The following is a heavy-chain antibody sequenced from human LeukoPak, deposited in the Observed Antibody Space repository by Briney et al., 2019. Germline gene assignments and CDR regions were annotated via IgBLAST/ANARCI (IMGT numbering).Heavy chain of an antibody. D-gene: IGHD3-10*01. Sequence: ASVKVSCKASGYTFTGYYMHWVRQAPGQGLEGMGWINPNSGGTNYAQKFQGRVTMTRDTSISTAYMELSRLRSDDTAVYYCARDTYYYGSGKGYWGQGTLVTVSS. CDR1: GYTFTGYY. J-gene: IGHJ4*02. V-gene: IGHV1-2*02. CDR3: ARDTYYYGSGKGY. CDR2: INPNSGGT.